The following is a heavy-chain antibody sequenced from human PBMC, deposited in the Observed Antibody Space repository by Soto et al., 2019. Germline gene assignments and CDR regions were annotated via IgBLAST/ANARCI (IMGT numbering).Heavy chain of an antibody. J-gene: IGHJ6*02. CDR3: ARAHYYGMDV. V-gene: IGHV1-8*01. Sequence: APVKVSCKASGYTFTSYYINCFLHATEQGLELMGWINPNSGKTGYAQKFQGRVSMTRNTSISTDYMELSSLRSEDTAVYYCARAHYYGMDVWGQGTTVTVSS. CDR2: INPNSGKT. CDR1: GYTFTSYY.